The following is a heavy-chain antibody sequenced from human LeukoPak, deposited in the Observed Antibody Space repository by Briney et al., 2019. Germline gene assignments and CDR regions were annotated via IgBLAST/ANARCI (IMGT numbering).Heavy chain of an antibody. Sequence: GASVKVSCKASGYTFTGYYMHWVRQAPGQGLEWMGWINPNSGGTNYAQKFQGRVTMTRDTSISTAYMELSRLRSDDTAVYYCARDRRWLQFPDYYFDYWGQGTLVTVSS. V-gene: IGHV1-2*02. CDR1: GYTFTGYY. CDR2: INPNSGGT. J-gene: IGHJ4*02. CDR3: ARDRRWLQFPDYYFDY. D-gene: IGHD5-24*01.